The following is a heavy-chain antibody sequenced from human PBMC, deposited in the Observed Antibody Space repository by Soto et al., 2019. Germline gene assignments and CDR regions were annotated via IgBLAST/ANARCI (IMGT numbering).Heavy chain of an antibody. J-gene: IGHJ4*02. D-gene: IGHD1-7*01. V-gene: IGHV3-30*18. CDR3: AKDLGYWNYVPSFDY. CDR1: GFTFSSYG. CDR2: ISYDGSNT. Sequence: QVQLVESGGGVVQPGRSLRLSCAASGFTFSSYGMHWVRQAPGKGLEWVAVISYDGSNTYYADSVKGRFTISRDNSKNTLYMQMNSLRAEDTAVYYCAKDLGYWNYVPSFDYWGQGTLVTVS.